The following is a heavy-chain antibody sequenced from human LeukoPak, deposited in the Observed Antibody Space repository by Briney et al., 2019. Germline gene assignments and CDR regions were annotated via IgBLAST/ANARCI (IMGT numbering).Heavy chain of an antibody. CDR2: MYSGGST. CDR1: GFTVSSNY. J-gene: IGHJ6*03. Sequence: PGGSLRLSCAASGFTVSSNYMSWVRQAPGRGLEWVSVMYSGGSTSSADSVKGRFTISRDNYQNTLHLQMNSLRAEDTAVYYCARGPSSGWYYYYYMDVWGKGTTVTVSS. CDR3: ARGPSSGWYYYYYMDV. D-gene: IGHD6-19*01. V-gene: IGHV3-66*02.